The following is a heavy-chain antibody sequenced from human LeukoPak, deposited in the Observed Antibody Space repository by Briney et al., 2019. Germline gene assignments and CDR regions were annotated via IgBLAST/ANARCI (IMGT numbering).Heavy chain of an antibody. CDR3: ARDGLLFDY. Sequence: GGSLRLSCVASGFNFSDYWMTWVRQVPGKGLEWVASIKADGSERNYVDSVEGRFTISRDNPRNSLYLQMNSLRPEDTAMYYCARDGLLFDYWGQGNLVTVSS. V-gene: IGHV3-7*04. CDR2: IKADGSER. D-gene: IGHD2-21*01. J-gene: IGHJ4*02. CDR1: GFNFSDYW.